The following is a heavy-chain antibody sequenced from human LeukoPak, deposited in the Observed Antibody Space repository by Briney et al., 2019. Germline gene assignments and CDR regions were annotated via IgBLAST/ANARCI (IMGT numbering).Heavy chain of an antibody. CDR1: GFTFSGSA. D-gene: IGHD3-10*01. CDR3: AADSTPMVRGIIIAFSY. J-gene: IGHJ4*02. CDR2: IIVDSGNT. Sequence: ASVKVSCKASGFTFSGSAVQWVRQARGQRLEWPGWIIVDSGNTHYVQKLQERVTITRDMSTNTAYMELSSLTSEDTAVYYCAADSTPMVRGIIIAFSYWGQGTQVTVSS. V-gene: IGHV1-58*01.